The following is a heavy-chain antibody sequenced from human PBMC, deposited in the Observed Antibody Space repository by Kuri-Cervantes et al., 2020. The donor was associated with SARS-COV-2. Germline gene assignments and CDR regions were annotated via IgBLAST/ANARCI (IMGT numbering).Heavy chain of an antibody. CDR3: AREGPYCGGDCCLDY. V-gene: IGHV4-39*02. J-gene: IGHJ4*02. CDR1: GGSISSSSYY. CDR2: IYYSGST. D-gene: IGHD2-21*01. Sequence: SETLSLTCTVSGGSISSSSYYWGWIRQPPGKGLEWIGSIYYSGSTYYNPSLKSRVTISVDTSKNQFSLKLSSVTAADTAVYYCAREGPYCGGDCCLDYWGQGTLGTVSS.